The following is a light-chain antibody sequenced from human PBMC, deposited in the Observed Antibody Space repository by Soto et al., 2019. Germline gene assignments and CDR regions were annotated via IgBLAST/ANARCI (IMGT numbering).Light chain of an antibody. Sequence: EIVLTQSPATLSLSPGERATLSCRASQSVSSYLAWYQQKPGQAPRLLIYDASNRATGIPARFSGSGSGTDFTLTISSLEPEDFAVYSCQQRSNWPRALTFGGGTKVDIK. CDR3: QQRSNWPRALT. CDR1: QSVSSY. J-gene: IGKJ4*01. CDR2: DAS. V-gene: IGKV3-11*01.